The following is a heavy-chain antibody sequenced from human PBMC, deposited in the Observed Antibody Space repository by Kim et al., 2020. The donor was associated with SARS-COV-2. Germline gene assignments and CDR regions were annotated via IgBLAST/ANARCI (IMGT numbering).Heavy chain of an antibody. D-gene: IGHD3-16*01. CDR1: GFTFSIYW. CDR2: IKQDGSEK. J-gene: IGHJ2*01. CDR3: ARVGAASWYFDL. V-gene: IGHV3-7*05. Sequence: GGSLRLSCAASGFTFSIYWMSWVRQAPGKGLEWVANIKQDGSEKYYVDSVKGRFTISRDNAKNSLYLQMNSLRAEDTAVYYCARVGAASWYFDLWGRGTLVTVYS.